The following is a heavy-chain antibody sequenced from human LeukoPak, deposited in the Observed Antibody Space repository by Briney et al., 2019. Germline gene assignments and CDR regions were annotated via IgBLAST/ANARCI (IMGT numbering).Heavy chain of an antibody. V-gene: IGHV4-31*03. Sequence: SETLSLTCTVSGGSISSGGYYWSWIPQHPGNGLEWIGYIYYSGSTYYNPSLKSRVTISVDTSKNQFSLKLSSVTAADTAVYYCAREAYYYGGNPLFDYWGQGTLVTVSS. CDR2: IYYSGST. CDR1: GGSISSGGYY. CDR3: AREAYYYGGNPLFDY. J-gene: IGHJ4*02. D-gene: IGHD4-23*01.